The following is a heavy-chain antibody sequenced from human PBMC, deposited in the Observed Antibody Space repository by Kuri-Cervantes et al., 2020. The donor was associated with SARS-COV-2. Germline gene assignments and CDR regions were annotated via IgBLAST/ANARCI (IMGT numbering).Heavy chain of an antibody. J-gene: IGHJ4*02. Sequence: SVKVSCKASGGTFSSYAISWVRQAPGQGLEWMGGIIPIFGTANYAQKFQGRVTITADESTSTAYMELSSLRSEDTAVYYCARDALHYDFWSGPYFDYWGQGTLVTVSS. V-gene: IGHV1-69*13. D-gene: IGHD3-3*01. CDR1: GGTFSSYA. CDR2: IIPIFGTA. CDR3: ARDALHYDFWSGPYFDY.